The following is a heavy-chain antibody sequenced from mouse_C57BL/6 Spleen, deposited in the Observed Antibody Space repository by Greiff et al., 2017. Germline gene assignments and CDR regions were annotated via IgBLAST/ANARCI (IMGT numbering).Heavy chain of an antibody. D-gene: IGHD2-4*01. CDR3: ARGGLYYDCDVSPSFAY. J-gene: IGHJ3*01. V-gene: IGHV1-54*01. CDR2: INPGSGGT. Sequence: QVQLQQSGAELVRPGTSVKVSCKASGYAFTNYLIEWVKQRPGQGLEWIGVINPGSGGTNYNEKFKGKATLTADKSSSTAYMQLSSLTSEDSAVYFCARGGLYYDCDVSPSFAYWGQGTLVTVSA. CDR1: GYAFTNYL.